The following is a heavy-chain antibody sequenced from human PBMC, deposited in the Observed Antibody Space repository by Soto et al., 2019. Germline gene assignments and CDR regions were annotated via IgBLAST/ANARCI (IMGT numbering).Heavy chain of an antibody. D-gene: IGHD2-15*01. CDR1: GYTLTELS. CDR2: FDPEDGET. V-gene: IGHV1-24*01. Sequence: ASVKVSCKVSGYTLTELSMHWVRQAPGKGLEWMGGFDPEDGETIYAQKFQGRVTMTEDTSTDTAYMELSSLRSEDTAVYYCATFYRVVAATRTRYYFDYWGQGTLVTVSS. J-gene: IGHJ4*02. CDR3: ATFYRVVAATRTRYYFDY.